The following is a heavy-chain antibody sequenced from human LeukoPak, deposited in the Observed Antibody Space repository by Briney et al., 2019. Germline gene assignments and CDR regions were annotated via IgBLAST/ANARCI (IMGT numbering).Heavy chain of an antibody. D-gene: IGHD1-20*01. CDR1: GDSISSGDYY. CDR3: ARDIRYDWSSHSPFDY. J-gene: IGHJ4*02. V-gene: IGHV4-61*02. CDR2: ISSSGST. Sequence: PSETLSLTCTVSGDSISSGDYYWSWIRQPAGKGLEWIGRISSSGSTYYNPSLKSRVTISVDTSKNQFSLKLSSVTAAGTAVYYCARDIRYDWSSHSPFDYWGQGTLVTVSS.